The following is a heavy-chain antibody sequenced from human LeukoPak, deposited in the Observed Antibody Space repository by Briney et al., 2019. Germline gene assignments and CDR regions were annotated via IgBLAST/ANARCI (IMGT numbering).Heavy chain of an antibody. CDR2: IKQDGSEK. Sequence: GGSLRLSCAASGFTFSSYWMSWVRQAPGKGLEWVANIKQDGSEKYYVDSVKGRFTISRDNAKNSLYLQMNSLRAEDTAVYYCARCIAAGPWYYYYYMDVWGKGTTVTVSS. D-gene: IGHD6-13*01. J-gene: IGHJ6*03. CDR3: ARCIAAGPWYYYYYMDV. V-gene: IGHV3-7*01. CDR1: GFTFSSYW.